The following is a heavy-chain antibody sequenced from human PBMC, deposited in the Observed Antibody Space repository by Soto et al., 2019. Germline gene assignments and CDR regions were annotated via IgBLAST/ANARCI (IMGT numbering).Heavy chain of an antibody. J-gene: IGHJ4*02. D-gene: IGHD1-26*01. CDR2: ISYSWST. CDR3: ARGSGSYYAY. CDR1: GASVSSGNYY. Sequence: QVQLQESGPGLVKPSETLSLTCTVSGASVSSGNYYWSWIRQPPGKGLECIGYISYSWSTNYNPSIKSRVTISIDTSKNQFSLKLSSVTAADTAVYYCARGSGSYYAYWGQGTLVTVSS. V-gene: IGHV4-61*01.